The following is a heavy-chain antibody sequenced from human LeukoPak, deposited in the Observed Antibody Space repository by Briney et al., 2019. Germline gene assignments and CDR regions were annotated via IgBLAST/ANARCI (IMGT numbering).Heavy chain of an antibody. CDR3: ARGPGDANYGMDV. D-gene: IGHD3-10*01. V-gene: IGHV3-66*01. J-gene: IGHJ6*02. Sequence: GGSLRLSCAASGFTVSSNYMSWVRQAPGKGLEWVSVIYSGGSTYYADSVKGRFTISRDNSKNTLYLQMNSLRAEDTAVYYCARGPGDANYGMDVWGQGTTVTVSS. CDR2: IYSGGST. CDR1: GFTVSSNY.